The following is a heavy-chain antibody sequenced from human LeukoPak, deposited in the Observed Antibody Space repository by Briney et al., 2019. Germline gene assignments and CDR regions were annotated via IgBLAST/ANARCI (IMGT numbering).Heavy chain of an antibody. CDR3: ARGSNTIFGAY. V-gene: IGHV3-48*01. CDR1: GFTFSSYS. CDR2: ISSSSSTI. Sequence: SGGSLRLSCAASGFTFSSYSMTWVRQAPGKGLEWVSYISSSSSTIYYADSVKGRFTISRDNAKNSLYPQMNSLRAEDTAVYYCARGSNTIFGAYWGQGTLVTVSS. J-gene: IGHJ4*02. D-gene: IGHD3-3*01.